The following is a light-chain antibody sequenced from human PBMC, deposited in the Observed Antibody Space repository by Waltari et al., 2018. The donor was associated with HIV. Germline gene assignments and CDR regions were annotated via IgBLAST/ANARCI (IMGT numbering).Light chain of an antibody. CDR2: ANS. V-gene: IGLV1-40*01. Sequence: SLLTQPPSVSATPGQRITISCTGNKSNIGAGHDVHWYRQLPGTAPRLLIFANSNRPSGVPDRISGSKSTASASLAITGLQAEDEGYFYCQSSDIRLHGLWVFGGGTKVTVL. J-gene: IGLJ3*02. CDR1: KSNIGAGHD. CDR3: QSSDIRLHGLWV.